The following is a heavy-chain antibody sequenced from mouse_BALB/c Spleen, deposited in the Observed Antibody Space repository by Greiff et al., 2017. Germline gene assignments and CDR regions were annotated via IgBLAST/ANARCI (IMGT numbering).Heavy chain of an antibody. CDR3: ARHNYYGSSSLLDY. Sequence: EVMLVESGGGLVQPGGSLKLSCAASGFTFSSYTMSWVRQTPEKRLEWVAYISNGGGSTYYPDTVKGRFTISRDNAKNTLYLQMSSLKSEDTAMYYCARHNYYGSSSLLDYWGQGTTLTVSS. J-gene: IGHJ2*01. CDR2: ISNGGGST. CDR1: GFTFSSYT. V-gene: IGHV5-12-2*01. D-gene: IGHD1-1*01.